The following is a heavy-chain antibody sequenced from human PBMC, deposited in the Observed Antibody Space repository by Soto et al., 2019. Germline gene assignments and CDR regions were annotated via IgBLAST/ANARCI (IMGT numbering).Heavy chain of an antibody. CDR1: GFTFNNYA. V-gene: IGHV3-23*01. CDR2: ISGTGGST. CDR3: AKDRLGGNFDY. Sequence: EVQLLDSGGGLVQPGGSLRLSCAASGFTFNNYAMNWVRQAQGKGLEWVATISGTGGSTYYADSVKGRFTISRDNSKNTLYLQMNSLRVEDTAVYYCAKDRLGGNFDYWGQGTQVTVSS. J-gene: IGHJ4*02.